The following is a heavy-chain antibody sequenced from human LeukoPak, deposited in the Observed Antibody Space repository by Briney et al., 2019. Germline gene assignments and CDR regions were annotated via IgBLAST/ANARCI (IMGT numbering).Heavy chain of an antibody. CDR3: ARDSGWGVDY. V-gene: IGHV4-59*01. Sequence: SETLSLACTVSGGSISSYYWSWIRQPPGKGLEWIGYIYYSGSTNYNPSLKSRVTISVDTSKNQFSLKLSSVTAADTAVYYCARDSGWGVDYWGQGTLVTVSS. CDR1: GGSISSYY. CDR2: IYYSGST. D-gene: IGHD3-16*01. J-gene: IGHJ4*02.